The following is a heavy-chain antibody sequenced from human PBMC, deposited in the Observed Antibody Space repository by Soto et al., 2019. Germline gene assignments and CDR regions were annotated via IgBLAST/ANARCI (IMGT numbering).Heavy chain of an antibody. CDR3: ARVRYYYDRSGYYPHFEY. Sequence: SETLSLRCTVSVGSLNPFYWRWIRQPAGKGLEWIGRIYTSXSTNYNPSLKSRVTMSLDTSKNQCSLKLSSVTAEDTAVYYCARVRYYYDRSGYYPHFEYGGQGTLVTVSS. J-gene: IGHJ4*02. D-gene: IGHD3-22*01. CDR1: VGSLNPFY. CDR2: IYTSXST. V-gene: IGHV4-4*07.